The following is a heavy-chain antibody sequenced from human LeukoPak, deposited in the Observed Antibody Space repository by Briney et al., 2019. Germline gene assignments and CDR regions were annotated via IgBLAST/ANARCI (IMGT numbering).Heavy chain of an antibody. D-gene: IGHD1-26*01. J-gene: IGHJ4*02. CDR3: AREGPIVGATHLVDY. CDR1: GYTFTDYY. V-gene: IGHV1-2*02. CDR2: INPNSGGT. Sequence: GASVTVSCKAYGYTFTDYYMHWVRQAPGQGLAWMGWINPNSGGTNYAQKFQGRVTMTRDTSISTAYMELSRLRSDDTAVYYCAREGPIVGATHLVDYWGQGTLVTVSS.